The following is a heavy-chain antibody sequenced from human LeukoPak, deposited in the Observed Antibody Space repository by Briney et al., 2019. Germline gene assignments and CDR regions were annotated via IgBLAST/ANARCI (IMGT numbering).Heavy chain of an antibody. V-gene: IGHV3-21*04. CDR3: ARVRVYWLVLDY. J-gene: IGHJ4*02. CDR2: ISSSSSYI. CDR1: GFTFSSYS. Sequence: GGSLRLSCAASGFTFSSYSMNWVRQAPGKGLEWVSSISSSSSYIYYADSVKGRFTISRDNSKNTLYLQMNSLRAEDTAVYYCARVRVYWLVLDYWGQGTLVTVSS. D-gene: IGHD6-19*01.